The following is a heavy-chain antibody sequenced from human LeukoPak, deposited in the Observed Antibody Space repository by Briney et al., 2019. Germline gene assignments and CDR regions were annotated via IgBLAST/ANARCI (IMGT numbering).Heavy chain of an antibody. D-gene: IGHD1-1*01. CDR1: GFSFSSYW. Sequence: GGSLRLSCAASGFSFSSYWMNWVRQAPGNGLEWAANIKQDGSEIYYVDSLKGRFTIARDNARNSLDRQLNSLRAEDTAVYYCATSMTFDYWGHGTLVTVSS. CDR3: ATSMTFDY. CDR2: IKQDGSEI. J-gene: IGHJ4*01. V-gene: IGHV3-7*03.